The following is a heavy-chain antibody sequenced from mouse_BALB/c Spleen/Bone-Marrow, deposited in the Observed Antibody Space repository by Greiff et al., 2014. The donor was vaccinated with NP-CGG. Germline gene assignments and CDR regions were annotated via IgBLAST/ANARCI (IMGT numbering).Heavy chain of an antibody. CDR3: ARNGYYGWITY. CDR2: INPDSRTI. CDR1: GFDFSGYW. Sequence: DVKLVESGGGLVQPGGSLKLSCAASGFDFSGYWMTWVRQAPGKGLEWIGEINPDSRTINYKPSLKEKFIMSRDNAKNMLYLQMSKVRSEDTALYYCARNGYYGWITYWGQGTLVTVSA. J-gene: IGHJ3*01. V-gene: IGHV4-1*02. D-gene: IGHD2-3*01.